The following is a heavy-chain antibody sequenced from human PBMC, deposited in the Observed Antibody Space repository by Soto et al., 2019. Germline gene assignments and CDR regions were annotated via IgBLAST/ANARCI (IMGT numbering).Heavy chain of an antibody. CDR3: ARVYGSGTYPIDY. D-gene: IGHD3-10*01. CDR1: GITXSNYA. J-gene: IGHJ4*02. CDR2: IWSGGSDK. V-gene: IGHV3-33*08. Sequence: GGSLRLSCAASGITXSNYAMNWVRQAPGKGLEWVTVIWSGGSDKYYADSVKGRFTISRDNSKNTLYLQMNSLRAEDTAVYYCARVYGSGTYPIDYWGQGTLVTVSS.